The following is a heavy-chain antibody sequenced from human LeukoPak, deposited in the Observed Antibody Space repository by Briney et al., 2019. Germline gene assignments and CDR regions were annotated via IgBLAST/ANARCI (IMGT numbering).Heavy chain of an antibody. CDR1: GYTFTGYH. V-gene: IGHV1-2*06. D-gene: IGHD2-2*01. CDR3: ARDYCSSTSCLFDY. CDR2: INPNSGDT. J-gene: IGHJ4*02. Sequence: EASVKVSCKTSGYTFTGYHMHWVRQAPGQGLEWMGRINPNSGDTNYAQKFQGRVTMTRDTSISTAYMELSRLTSDDTAMYYCARDYCSSTSCLFDYWGQGTLVTVSS.